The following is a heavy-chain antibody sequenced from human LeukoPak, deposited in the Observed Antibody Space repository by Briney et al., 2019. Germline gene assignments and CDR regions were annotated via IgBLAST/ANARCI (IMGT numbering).Heavy chain of an antibody. CDR1: GGSISSSSYY. CDR3: ARFMIVVEYYDY. J-gene: IGHJ4*02. CDR2: IYYSGST. Sequence: PSETLSLTCTVSGGSISSSSYYWGWIRQPPGKGLEWIGSIYYSGSTYYNPSLKSRVTISADTSKNQFSLKLSSVTAADTAVYYCARFMIVVEYYDYWGQGTLVTVSS. V-gene: IGHV4-39*01. D-gene: IGHD3-22*01.